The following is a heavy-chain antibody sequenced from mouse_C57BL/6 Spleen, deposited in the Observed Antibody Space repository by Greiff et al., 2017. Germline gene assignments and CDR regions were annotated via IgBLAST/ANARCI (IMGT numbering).Heavy chain of an antibody. D-gene: IGHD2-4*01. V-gene: IGHV1-85*01. J-gene: IGHJ3*01. CDR1: GYTFTSYD. CDR2: IYPRDGST. Sequence: QVQLKQSGPELVKPGASVKLSCKASGYTFTSYDINWVKQRPGQGLEWIGWIYPRDGSTKYNEKFKGKATLTVDTSSSTAYMELHSLTSEDSAVYFCASRPSYYEYDGFAYWGQGTLVTVSA. CDR3: ASRPSYYEYDGFAY.